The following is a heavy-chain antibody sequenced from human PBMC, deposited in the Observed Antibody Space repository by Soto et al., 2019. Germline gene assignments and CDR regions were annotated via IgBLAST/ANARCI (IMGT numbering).Heavy chain of an antibody. V-gene: IGHV3-21*01. D-gene: IGHD3-22*01. CDR1: GFTFSSYS. Sequence: GGSLRLSCAASGFTFSSYSMNWVRQAPGKGLEWVSSISKSSRYIYYADSVKGRFTISRDNAKNSLYLQMNSLRAEDTAVYYCARSPDSSGYYPRWYYYGMDVCGQGTTVTVSS. CDR3: ARSPDSSGYYPRWYYYGMDV. CDR2: ISKSSRYI. J-gene: IGHJ6*02.